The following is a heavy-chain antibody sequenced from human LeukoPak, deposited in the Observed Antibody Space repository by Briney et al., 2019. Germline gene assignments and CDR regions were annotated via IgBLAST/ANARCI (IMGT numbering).Heavy chain of an antibody. D-gene: IGHD3-22*01. J-gene: IGHJ4*02. V-gene: IGHV3-49*03. Sequence: GGSLRLSCTASGFTFGDYAMSWFRQAPGKGLEWVGFIRSKAYGGTTEYAASVKGRFTISRDDSKSIAYLQMNSLRAEDTAIYYCAKDDYDYYDSSRYKGKPFMDYWGQGTLVTVSS. CDR2: IRSKAYGGTT. CDR1: GFTFGDYA. CDR3: AKDDYDYYDSSRYKGKPFMDY.